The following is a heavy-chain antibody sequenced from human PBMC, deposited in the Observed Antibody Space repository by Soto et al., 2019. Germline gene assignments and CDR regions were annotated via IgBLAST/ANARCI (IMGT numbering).Heavy chain of an antibody. D-gene: IGHD2-15*01. CDR1: GYTFTSYG. CDR3: ARVLCSGGSCYYFDY. CDR2: ISAYSGNT. V-gene: IGHV1-18*01. Sequence: QVQLVQSGAEVKKPGASVKVSCKASGYTFTSYGISWVRQAPGQGLEWMGWISAYSGNTNYAQKLQGRVTMTTDTSTSTAYMGLRSLRSDHTAVYYGARVLCSGGSCYYFDYWGKGTLVTVSS. J-gene: IGHJ4*02.